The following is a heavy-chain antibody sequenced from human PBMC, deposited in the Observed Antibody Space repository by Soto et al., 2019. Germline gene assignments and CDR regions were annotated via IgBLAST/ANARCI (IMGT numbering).Heavy chain of an antibody. CDR3: AREERGLELPSIVYGMDV. D-gene: IGHD1-7*01. V-gene: IGHV1-69*06. J-gene: IGHJ6*02. CDR2: IIPIFGTA. Sequence: SVKVSCKASGGTFSSYAISWVRQAPGQGLEWMGGIIPIFGTANYAQKFQGRVTITADNSTSTAYMELSSLRSEDTAVYYCAREERGLELPSIVYGMDVWGQGTTVTVSS. CDR1: GGTFSSYA.